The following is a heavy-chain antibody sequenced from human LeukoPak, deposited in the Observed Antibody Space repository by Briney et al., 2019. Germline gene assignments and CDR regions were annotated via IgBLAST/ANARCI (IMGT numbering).Heavy chain of an antibody. CDR3: ARDGVYYDSSGYYPYFDY. V-gene: IGHV4-39*07. J-gene: IGHJ4*02. CDR1: GGSISSSSYY. CDR2: IYYSGST. D-gene: IGHD3-22*01. Sequence: PSETLSLTCTVSGGSISSSSYYWGWIRQPPGKGLEWIGSIYYSGSTYYNPSLKSRVTISVDTSKNQFSLKLSSVTAADTAVYYCARDGVYYDSSGYYPYFDYWGQGTLVTVSS.